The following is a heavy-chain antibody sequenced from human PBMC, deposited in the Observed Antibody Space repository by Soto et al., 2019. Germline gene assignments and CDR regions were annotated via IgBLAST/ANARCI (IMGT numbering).Heavy chain of an antibody. CDR2: MIPMFDII. CDR3: ARVEHEIYGMDL. Sequence: QLVQSGAEVKKPGSSVKVSCKVSGGTFSSYTITWVRQAPGEGLEWMGRMIPMFDIINYAQKFQGRVTITADKSTNTAYMELTSLKSDDTAVYYCARVEHEIYGMDLWGQGTTVTVSS. J-gene: IGHJ6*02. CDR1: GGTFSSYT. V-gene: IGHV1-69*02.